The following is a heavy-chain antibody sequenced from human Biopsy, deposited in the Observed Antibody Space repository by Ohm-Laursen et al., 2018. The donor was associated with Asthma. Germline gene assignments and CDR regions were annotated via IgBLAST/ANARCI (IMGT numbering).Heavy chain of an antibody. CDR1: PGSINDYY. CDR3: ARATSTWSQSGPHFFDH. CDR2: VHSSGST. V-gene: IGHV4-59*07. D-gene: IGHD6-13*01. J-gene: IGHJ5*02. Sequence: SDTLSLTCTVSPGSINDYYWNWIRQFPGKGLEWIGYVHSSGSTRFNPSLKSRVTVSVDTSVDQVSLKLSSVSAADTAIYSCARATSTWSQSGPHFFDHWGPGTLVTVSS.